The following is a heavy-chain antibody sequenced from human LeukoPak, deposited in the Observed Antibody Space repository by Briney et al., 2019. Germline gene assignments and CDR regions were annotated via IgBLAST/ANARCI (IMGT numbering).Heavy chain of an antibody. J-gene: IGHJ3*02. CDR1: GFTFTSSA. CDR2: IDVGSGNT. V-gene: IGHV1-58*02. CDR3: AAARGYYYDSSGYSYDAFDI. D-gene: IGHD3-22*01. Sequence: ASVKVSCKASGFTFTSSAMQWVRQARGQRLEWIGWIDVGSGNTNYAQKFQERVTITRDMSTSTAYMELSSLRSEDTAVYYCAAARGYYYDSSGYSYDAFDIWGQGTMVTVSS.